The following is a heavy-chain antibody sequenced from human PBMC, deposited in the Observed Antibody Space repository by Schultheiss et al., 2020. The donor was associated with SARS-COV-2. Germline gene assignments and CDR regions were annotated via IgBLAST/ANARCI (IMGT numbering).Heavy chain of an antibody. D-gene: IGHD4-23*01. V-gene: IGHV4-34*01. J-gene: IGHJ6*03. CDR2: INHSGST. CDR1: GGSISSYY. CDR3: ARGTTLVTPGYYYYYMDV. Sequence: SQTLSLTCTVSGGSISSYYWSWIRQPPGKGLEWIGEINHSGSTNYNPSLKSRVTISVDTSKNQFSLKLSSVTAADTAVYYCARGTTLVTPGYYYYYMDVWGKGTTVTVSS.